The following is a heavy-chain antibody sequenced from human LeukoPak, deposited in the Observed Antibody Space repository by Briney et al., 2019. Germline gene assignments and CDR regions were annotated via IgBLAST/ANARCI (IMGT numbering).Heavy chain of an antibody. D-gene: IGHD1-26*01. CDR2: ISGSGGST. CDR3: AKDRGRYYFPDAFDI. CDR1: GFPFISYA. J-gene: IGHJ3*02. V-gene: IGHV3-23*01. Sequence: GGSLLLSCAASGFPFISYAMSWVRQAPGKGLEWVSAISGSGGSTYYADSVKGRFTIPRDNSRNTLYLQMNSLRAEDTAVYYCAKDRGRYYFPDAFDIWGQGTMVTVSS.